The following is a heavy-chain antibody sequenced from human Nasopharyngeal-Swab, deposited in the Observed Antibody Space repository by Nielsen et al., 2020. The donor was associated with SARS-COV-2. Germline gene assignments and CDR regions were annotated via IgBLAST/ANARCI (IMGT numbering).Heavy chain of an antibody. CDR3: TRDQWDIMGATHDAFDI. D-gene: IGHD1-26*01. Sequence: SETLSLTCTVSGGSISSGGYYWSWIRQHPGKGLEWIGYICYSGSTYYNPSLKSRVTISVDTSKNQFSLKVSSVTAADTAVYYCTRDQWDIMGATHDAFDIWGQGTMVTVSS. V-gene: IGHV4-31*03. CDR2: ICYSGST. J-gene: IGHJ3*02. CDR1: GGSISSGGYY.